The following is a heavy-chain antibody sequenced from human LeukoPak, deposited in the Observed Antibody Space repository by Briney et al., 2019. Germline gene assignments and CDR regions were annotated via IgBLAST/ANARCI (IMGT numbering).Heavy chain of an antibody. CDR2: IYYSGST. V-gene: IGHV4-59*01. J-gene: IGHJ6*03. D-gene: IGHD2-2*01. CDR3: ARSSPDCSSTSCYHLYYYYYYMDV. CDR1: GGSFSGYY. Sequence: SETLSLTCAVYGGSFSGYYWSWIRQPPGKGLEWIGYIYYSGSTNYNPSLKSRVTISVDTSKNQFSLKLSSVTAADTAVYYCARSSPDCSSTSCYHLYYYYYYMDVWGKGTTVTVSS.